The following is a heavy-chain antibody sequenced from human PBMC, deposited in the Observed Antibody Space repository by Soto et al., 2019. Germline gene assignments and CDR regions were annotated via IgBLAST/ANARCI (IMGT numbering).Heavy chain of an antibody. J-gene: IGHJ5*01. V-gene: IGHV4-61*08. CDR2: IYYSGNT. D-gene: IGHD5-18*01. CDR3: KSIPVDTSILYCFDP. CDR1: GGSVSSGDYD. Sequence: ETLSLTCTVSGGSVSSGDYDWSWIRQPPGKGLEWIGYIYYSGNTNYSPSLKSRVTMSLDRSNNQFFLNLIYVTSADTAVYYCKSIPVDTSILYCFDPWGQGILVTVSS.